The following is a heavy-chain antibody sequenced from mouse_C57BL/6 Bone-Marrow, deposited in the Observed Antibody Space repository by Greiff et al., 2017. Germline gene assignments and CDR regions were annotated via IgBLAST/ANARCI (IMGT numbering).Heavy chain of an antibody. J-gene: IGHJ2*01. CDR1: GYTFTSYW. CDR2: IHPNSGST. D-gene: IGHD1-1*01. V-gene: IGHV1-64*01. CDR3: ARSPPITTVVAPDY. Sequence: VQLQQPGAELVKPGASVKLSCKASGYTFTSYWMHWVKQRPGQGLEWIGMIHPNSGSTNYNEKFKSKATLTVDKSSSTAYMQLSSLTSEDSAVYYCARSPPITTVVAPDYWGQGTTLTVSS.